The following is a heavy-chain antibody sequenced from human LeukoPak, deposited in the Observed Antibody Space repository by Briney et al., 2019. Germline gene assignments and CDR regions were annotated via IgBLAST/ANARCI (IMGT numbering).Heavy chain of an antibody. D-gene: IGHD6-13*01. CDR3: ARSLGSSSSLRGFDY. CDR2: IYSGGST. Sequence: SGGSLRLSCAASGFTVSSNYMSWVRQAPAKGLEWVSVIYSGGSTYYADSVKGRFTISRDNSKNTLYLQMNSLRAEDTAVYYCARSLGSSSSLRGFDYWGQGTLVTVSS. V-gene: IGHV3-53*01. CDR1: GFTVSSNY. J-gene: IGHJ4*02.